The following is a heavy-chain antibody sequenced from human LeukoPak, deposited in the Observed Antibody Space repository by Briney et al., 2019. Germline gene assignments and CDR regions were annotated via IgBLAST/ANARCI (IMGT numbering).Heavy chain of an antibody. CDR3: AKDRMATITGFDY. Sequence: GGSLRLSCAASGFTFSSYGMHWVRQAPGRGLEWVAVIWYDGSNKYYADSVKGRFTISRDNSKNTLYLQMNSLRAEDTAVYYCAKDRMATITGFDYWDQGTLVTVSS. V-gene: IGHV3-33*06. CDR1: GFTFSSYG. D-gene: IGHD5-24*01. CDR2: IWYDGSNK. J-gene: IGHJ4*02.